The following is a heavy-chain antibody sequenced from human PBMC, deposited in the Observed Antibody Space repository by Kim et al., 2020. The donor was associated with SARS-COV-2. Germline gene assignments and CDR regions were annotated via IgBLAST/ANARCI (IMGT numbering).Heavy chain of an antibody. V-gene: IGHV1-69*13. CDR3: AREGVVVPAAIWSGAFDI. D-gene: IGHD2-2*01. Sequence: SVKVSCKASGGTFSSYAISWVRQAPGQGLEWMGGIIPIFGTANYAQKFQGRVTITADESTSTAYMELSSLRSEDTAVYYCAREGVVVPAAIWSGAFDIWGQGTMVTVSS. J-gene: IGHJ3*02. CDR1: GGTFSSYA. CDR2: IIPIFGTA.